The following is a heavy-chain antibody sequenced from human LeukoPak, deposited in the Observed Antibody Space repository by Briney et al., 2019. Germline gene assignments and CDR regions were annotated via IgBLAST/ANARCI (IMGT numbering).Heavy chain of an antibody. D-gene: IGHD2-2*01. CDR2: IIPIFGTA. Sequence: SVKVSCKASGGTFSSYAISWVRQAPGQGLEWMGGIIPIFGTANYAQKFQGRVTTTADESTSTAYMELSSLRSEDTAVYYCARAIVVVPAAAYYYYYYMDVWGKGTTVTVSS. CDR3: ARAIVVVPAAAYYYYYYMDV. V-gene: IGHV1-69*01. J-gene: IGHJ6*03. CDR1: GGTFSSYA.